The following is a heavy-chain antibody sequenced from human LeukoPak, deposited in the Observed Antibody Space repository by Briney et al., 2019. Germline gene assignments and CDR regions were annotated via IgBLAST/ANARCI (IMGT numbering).Heavy chain of an antibody. D-gene: IGHD5-18*01. J-gene: IGHJ4*02. V-gene: IGHV4-31*03. CDR2: IYHSGGT. CDR1: GGSISSGDYY. Sequence: KSSQTLSLTCTVSGGSISSGDYYWTWIRQHPGKGLEWIGYIYHSGGTYYNPSLKSRATISLDTSKNQFSLKLSSVTPADTAVYYCARETGGGDSYGVWGQGTLVTVSS. CDR3: ARETGGGDSYGV.